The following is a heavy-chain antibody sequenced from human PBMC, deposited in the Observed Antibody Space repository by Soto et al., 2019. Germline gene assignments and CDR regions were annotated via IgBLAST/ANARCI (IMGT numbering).Heavy chain of an antibody. CDR3: APLTVSLSGPYGIHV. V-gene: IGHV4-39*01. J-gene: IGHJ6*02. D-gene: IGHD2-15*01. Sequence: SETLSLTCSASGYSVSSSDYYWVWIPQPPGKGLVWIGSMFYSGLTYYNPSLKSRVTLSVDTSKNHFSVRLNSVTAADTAVYYCAPLTVSLSGPYGIHVWGQGTTVTVSS. CDR2: MFYSGLT. CDR1: GYSVSSSDYY.